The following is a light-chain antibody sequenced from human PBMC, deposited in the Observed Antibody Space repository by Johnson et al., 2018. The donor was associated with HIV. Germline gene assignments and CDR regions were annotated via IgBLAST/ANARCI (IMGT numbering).Light chain of an antibody. CDR3: GTWDSSLSAGGYV. CDR1: TSNIGNNY. V-gene: IGLV1-51*01. CDR2: DNN. J-gene: IGLJ1*01. Sequence: QSVLTQPPSVSAAPGQKVTISCSGSTSNIGNNYVSWYQHLPRTAPKLLIYDNNKRPSGIPDRFSGSKSGTSATLGITGLQTGDEADYYCGTWDSSLSAGGYVCGTGTKVTVL.